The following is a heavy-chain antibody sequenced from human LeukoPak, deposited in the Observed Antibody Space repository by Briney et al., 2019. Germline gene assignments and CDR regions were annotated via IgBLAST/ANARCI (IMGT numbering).Heavy chain of an antibody. CDR2: LYYMRGA. Sequence: KPSETLCLTCTVSGGSISGYYWSWSRQPPGKGVEWIGNLYYMRGAWYKSSLKSRVTTSVDTSRNEFSLKLSSVTAADTAVYYCARVSFLGSSVEYFQHWGQGALVTVSS. CDR3: ARVSFLGSSVEYFQH. V-gene: IGHV4-59*01. CDR1: GGSISGYY. J-gene: IGHJ1*01. D-gene: IGHD6-6*01.